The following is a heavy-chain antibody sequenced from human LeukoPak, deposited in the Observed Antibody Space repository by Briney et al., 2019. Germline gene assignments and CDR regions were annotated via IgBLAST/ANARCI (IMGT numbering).Heavy chain of an antibody. CDR3: ARGSYIFY. D-gene: IGHD3-16*01. V-gene: IGHV4-59*01. Sequence: SETLPLTCTVSGGSMSSYYWSWIRQAPGKGLEWIGNIYDSGSTNYKSSLKSRVTISIDTSKNQFSLKLSSVTAADTAVYYCARGSYIFYWGQGTLVTVSS. J-gene: IGHJ4*02. CDR2: IYDSGST. CDR1: GGSMSSYY.